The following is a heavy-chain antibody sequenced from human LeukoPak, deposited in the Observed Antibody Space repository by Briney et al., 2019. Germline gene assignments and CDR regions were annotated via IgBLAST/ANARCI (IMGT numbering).Heavy chain of an antibody. CDR2: IYYSGST. J-gene: IGHJ4*02. CDR3: ARDGDYGGNVLHY. Sequence: PSETLSLTCIVSGGSISSGDYYWSWIRQPPGKGLEWIGYIYYSGSTYYDPSLKSRVTISVDTSKNQFSLKLSSVTAADTAVYYCARDGDYGGNVLHYWGQGTLVTVSS. D-gene: IGHD4-23*01. V-gene: IGHV4-30-4*01. CDR1: GGSISSGDYY.